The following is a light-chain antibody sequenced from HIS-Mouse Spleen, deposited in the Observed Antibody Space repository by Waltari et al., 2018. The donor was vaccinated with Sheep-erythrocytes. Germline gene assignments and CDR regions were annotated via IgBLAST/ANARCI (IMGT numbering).Light chain of an antibody. J-gene: IGLJ2*01. V-gene: IGLV3-21*02. CDR3: QVWDSSSDPVV. CDR1: NIGSKS. Sequence: SYVLTQPPSVSVAPGQTARITCGGNNIGSKSVHWYPQKPGQAPVLVVCDDSDRPSGFPERFSGSNSGNPATLTISRGEAGDEADYYCQVWDSSSDPVVFGGGTKLTVL. CDR2: DDS.